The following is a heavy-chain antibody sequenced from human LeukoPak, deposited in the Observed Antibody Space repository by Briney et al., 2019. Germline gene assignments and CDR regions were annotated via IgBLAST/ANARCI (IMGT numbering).Heavy chain of an antibody. J-gene: IGHJ4*02. CDR3: ARDHLVITGFDY. CDR2: INPNSGGT. V-gene: IGHV1-2*02. D-gene: IGHD3-22*01. Sequence: ASVKVSCKASGYTFTDYYIHWVRQAPGQGLEWMGWINPNSGGTNYAQKFQGRVTMTRDTSISTAYMELSRLRSDDTAVYYCARDHLVITGFDYWGQGTLVTVSS. CDR1: GYTFTDYY.